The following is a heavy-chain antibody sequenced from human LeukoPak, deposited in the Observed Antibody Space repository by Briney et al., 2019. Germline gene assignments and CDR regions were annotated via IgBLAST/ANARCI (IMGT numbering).Heavy chain of an antibody. V-gene: IGHV3-30*02. Sequence: GGSLRLSCAASGFTFSSYGMHWVRQAPGKGLEWVAFIRYDGSNKYYADSVKGRFTISRDNSKNTLYLQMNSLRAEDTAVYYCAKDNRAAIQTGDLADAFDIWGQGTMVTVSS. CDR2: IRYDGSNK. CDR1: GFTFSSYG. J-gene: IGHJ3*02. CDR3: AKDNRAAIQTGDLADAFDI. D-gene: IGHD7-27*01.